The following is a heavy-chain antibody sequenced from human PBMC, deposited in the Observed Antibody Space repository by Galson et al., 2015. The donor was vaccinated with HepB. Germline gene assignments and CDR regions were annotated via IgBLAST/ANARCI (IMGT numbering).Heavy chain of an antibody. D-gene: IGHD6-13*01. CDR1: GFTFSSYA. V-gene: IGHV3-23*01. CDR2: VSGSGGST. CDR3: ARLPGIAADEPPFDY. Sequence: SLRLSCAASGFTFSSYAMSWVRQAPGKGLEWVSAVSGSGGSTYYADSVKGRFTISRDNSKNTLYLQMNSLRAEDTAVYYCARLPGIAADEPPFDYWGQGTLVTVSS. J-gene: IGHJ4*02.